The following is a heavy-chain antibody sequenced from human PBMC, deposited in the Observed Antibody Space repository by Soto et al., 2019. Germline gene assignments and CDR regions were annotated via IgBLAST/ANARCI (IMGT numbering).Heavy chain of an antibody. V-gene: IGHV1-69*13. Sequence: GASVKVSCKASGGTFSSYAISWVRQAPGQGLEWMGGIIPIFGTANYAQKFQGRVTITADESTSTAYMELSSLRSEDTAVYYCARRKGYEPPIYYYYGMDVWRQGTTVTVSS. CDR2: IIPIFGTA. CDR1: GGTFSSYA. J-gene: IGHJ6*02. CDR3: ARRKGYEPPIYYYYGMDV. D-gene: IGHD1-1*01.